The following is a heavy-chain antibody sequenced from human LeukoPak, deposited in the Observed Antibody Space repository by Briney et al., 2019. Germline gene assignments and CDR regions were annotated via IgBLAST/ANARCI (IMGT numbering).Heavy chain of an antibody. D-gene: IGHD3-3*01. CDR2: IYYSGST. V-gene: IGHV4-59*01. CDR1: GGSISSSY. J-gene: IGHJ3*02. CDR3: ARAITIFGVVDAFDI. Sequence: SETLSLTCTVSGGSISSSYGSWIRQPPGKGLAWIGYIYYSGSTTYNPSLKSRVTISVDTSKNQFSLKLSSVTAADTAVYYCARAITIFGVVDAFDIWGQGTMVTVSS.